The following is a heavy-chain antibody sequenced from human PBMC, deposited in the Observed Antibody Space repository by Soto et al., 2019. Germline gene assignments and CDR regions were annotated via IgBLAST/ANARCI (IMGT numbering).Heavy chain of an antibody. J-gene: IGHJ6*02. D-gene: IGHD2-21*02. CDR3: ARGGPYTATYYYSYGMDV. CDR1: GGSISSYY. Sequence: SETLSLTCTVSGGSISSYYWSWIRQPPGKGLEWIGYIYYSGSTNYNPSLKSRVTISVDTSKNQFSLKLSSVTAADTAVYYCARGGPYTATYYYSYGMDVWGQGTTVTVSS. V-gene: IGHV4-59*01. CDR2: IYYSGST.